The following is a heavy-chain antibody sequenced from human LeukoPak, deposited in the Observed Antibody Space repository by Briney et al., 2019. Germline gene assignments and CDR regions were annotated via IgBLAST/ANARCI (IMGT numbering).Heavy chain of an antibody. J-gene: IGHJ4*02. D-gene: IGHD6-13*01. CDR1: GGSISSGGYY. CDR2: IYYSGTT. V-gene: IGHV4-30-4*01. CDR3: ALRDPFKFSSNWSFDY. Sequence: SETLSLTCTVSGGSISSGGYYWSWIRQPPGMGLEWIGYIYYSGTTYYNPSLKSRVTISVDTSKNQFSLKLSSVTAADTAVYYCALRDPFKFSSNWSFDYWGQGTLDTVSS.